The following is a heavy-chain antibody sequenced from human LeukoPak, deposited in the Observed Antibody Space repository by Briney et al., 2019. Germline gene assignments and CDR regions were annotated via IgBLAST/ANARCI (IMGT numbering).Heavy chain of an antibody. J-gene: IGHJ6*02. D-gene: IGHD3-9*01. Sequence: SETLSLTCAVYGESFSGHYWSWIRQPPGKGLEWIGEVNHSGSTNYNPSLKSRVTISVDTSKNQFSLKLSSVTAADTAVYYCARDTHYDILTGDYYGMDVWGQGTTVTVSS. CDR2: VNHSGST. CDR3: ARDTHYDILTGDYYGMDV. CDR1: GESFSGHY. V-gene: IGHV4-34*01.